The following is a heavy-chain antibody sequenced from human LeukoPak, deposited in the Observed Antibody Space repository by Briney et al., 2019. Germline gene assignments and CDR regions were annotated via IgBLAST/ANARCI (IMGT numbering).Heavy chain of an antibody. D-gene: IGHD6-19*01. Sequence: GGSLRLSCAGSGFSFSSYTMHWVRQAPGKGLEWVAIISYDGTNEYYADSVKGRFTISRDNSKNTLYLQVNSLRAEDTAVYYCARDIKWLGRYYYYGLDVWGQGTTVTVS. CDR2: ISYDGTNE. CDR3: ARDIKWLGRYYYYGLDV. V-gene: IGHV3-30*04. CDR1: GFSFSSYT. J-gene: IGHJ6*02.